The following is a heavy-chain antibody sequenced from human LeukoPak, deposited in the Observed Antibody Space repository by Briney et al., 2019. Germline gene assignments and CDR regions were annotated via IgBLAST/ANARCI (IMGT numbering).Heavy chain of an antibody. Sequence: QPGGSLRLSCAASGFSFSAYWMTWVRQAPGTGLEWVANINPAGSETYYVDPVKGRFNISRDNAKNLGYLQMNSLRAEDTAVYHCARFGYVAAVDVWGQGTPDSVSS. V-gene: IGHV3-7*01. CDR1: GFSFSAYW. D-gene: IGHD2-15*01. CDR3: ARFGYVAAVDV. J-gene: IGHJ4*02. CDR2: INPAGSET.